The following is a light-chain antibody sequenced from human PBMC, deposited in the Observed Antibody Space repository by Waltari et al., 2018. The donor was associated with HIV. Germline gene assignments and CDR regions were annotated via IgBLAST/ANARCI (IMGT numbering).Light chain of an antibody. Sequence: DIVMTQSPDSLTVFLGERAPINCRSSRTVFYIFNNKNYLAWYQHKPGQPPKVLIYPASTRACGVSDRFSGTGSGTNFSLTISNLQADDLAVYYCQQYFSPPLTFGGGTKLEVK. CDR3: QQYFSPPLT. V-gene: IGKV4-1*01. CDR1: RTVFYIFNNKNY. J-gene: IGKJ4*01. CDR2: PAS.